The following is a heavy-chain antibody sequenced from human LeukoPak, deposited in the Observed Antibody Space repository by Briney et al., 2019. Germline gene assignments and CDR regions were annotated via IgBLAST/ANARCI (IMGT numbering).Heavy chain of an antibody. Sequence: SVKVSCKASGGTFSSYAISWVRQAPGQGLEWMGRIIPIFGTANYAQKFQGRVTITTDESPSTAYMELSSLRSEDTAVYYCAREIGSRGWYYFDYWGQGTLVTVSS. J-gene: IGHJ4*02. CDR1: GGTFSSYA. CDR2: IIPIFGTA. D-gene: IGHD6-19*01. V-gene: IGHV1-69*05. CDR3: AREIGSRGWYYFDY.